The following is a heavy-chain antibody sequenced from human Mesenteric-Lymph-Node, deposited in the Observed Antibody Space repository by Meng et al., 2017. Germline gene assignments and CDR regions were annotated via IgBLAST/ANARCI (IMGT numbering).Heavy chain of an antibody. CDR1: GDSISSNNW. J-gene: IGHJ2*01. CDR2: IYHSGST. D-gene: IGHD1-7*01. V-gene: IGHV4-4*02. CDR3: AREDGNYGGYFDL. Sequence: QVQLQESGPGLVKPSGTLSLTCAVSGDSISSNNWWSWVRQPPGKGLEWIGEIYHSGSTNYNPSLKSRVTISVDKSKSQFSLKLSSVTAADTAVYYCAREDGNYGGYFDLWGRGTLVTGSS.